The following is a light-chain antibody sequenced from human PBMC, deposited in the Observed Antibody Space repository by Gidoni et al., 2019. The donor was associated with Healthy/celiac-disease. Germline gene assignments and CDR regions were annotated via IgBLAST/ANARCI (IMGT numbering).Light chain of an antibody. CDR2: GAS. CDR1: QSVSSSY. CDR3: QQYGSSPLT. J-gene: IGKJ4*01. Sequence: EIVLTQCPGTLSLSPGERATLSCRASQSVSSSYLAWYQQKPGQAPRLLIYGASSRATGIPDRFSGSGSGTDFTLTISRLEPADFAVYYCQQYGSSPLTFGGGTKVEIK. V-gene: IGKV3-20*01.